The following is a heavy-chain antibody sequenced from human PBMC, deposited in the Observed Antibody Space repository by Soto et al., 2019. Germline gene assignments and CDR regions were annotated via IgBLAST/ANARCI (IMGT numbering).Heavy chain of an antibody. CDR2: ISYDGSQE. J-gene: IGHJ5*02. CDR3: AKDLYSSGWYNYFDP. CDR1: GFSLSNCG. Sequence: QVQLVESGGGVVQPGRSLILSCAASGFSLSNCGMHWVRQAPGKGLEWVAMISYDGSQEHFIDSVKGRFIISRDNSKNTLYLQMNSLRPEDTAVYYCAKDLYSSGWYNYFDPWGQGTLVTVSS. V-gene: IGHV3-30*18. D-gene: IGHD6-19*01.